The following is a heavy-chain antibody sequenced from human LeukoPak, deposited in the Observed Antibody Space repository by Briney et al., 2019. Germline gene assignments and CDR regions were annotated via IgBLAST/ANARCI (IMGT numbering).Heavy chain of an antibody. Sequence: GSLRLSCAASGFTFSSYWMGRVRQAPGKGLEWVANIKQDGSEKYYVDSVKGRFTISRDNAKNSLYLQMNSLRAEDTAVYYCARSGVPYYYYYMDVWGKGTTVTVSS. CDR3: ARSGVPYYYYYMDV. CDR1: GFTFSSYW. V-gene: IGHV3-7*01. D-gene: IGHD6-25*01. J-gene: IGHJ6*03. CDR2: IKQDGSEK.